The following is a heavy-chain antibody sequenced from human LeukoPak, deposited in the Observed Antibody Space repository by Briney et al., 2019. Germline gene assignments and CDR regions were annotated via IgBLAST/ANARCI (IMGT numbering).Heavy chain of an antibody. D-gene: IGHD6-13*01. CDR2: INQSGST. CDR3: ARLPGIAAV. CDR1: GGSISSGGYY. V-gene: IGHV4-61*08. J-gene: IGHJ4*02. Sequence: PSQTLSLTCTVSGGSISSGGYYWSWIRQPPGKRLEWLGYINQSGSTTYNPSLKSRLTMSVDTSKNQISLNLTSLTAADTAVYYCARLPGIAAVWGQGTLVTVSS.